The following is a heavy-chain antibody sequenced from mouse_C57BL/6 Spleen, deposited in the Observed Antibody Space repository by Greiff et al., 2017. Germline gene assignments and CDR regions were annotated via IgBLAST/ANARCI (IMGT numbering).Heavy chain of an antibody. CDR1: GYSFTGYY. Sequence: VQLQQSGPELVKPGASVKISCKASGYSFTGYYMNWVKQSPEKSLEWIGEINPSTGGTTYNQKFKAKATLTVDKSSSTAYMQLKSLTSEDSAVYYCAREGGGSRGGFAYWGQGTLVTVSA. CDR2: INPSTGGT. J-gene: IGHJ3*01. V-gene: IGHV1-42*01. D-gene: IGHD1-1*01. CDR3: AREGGGSRGGFAY.